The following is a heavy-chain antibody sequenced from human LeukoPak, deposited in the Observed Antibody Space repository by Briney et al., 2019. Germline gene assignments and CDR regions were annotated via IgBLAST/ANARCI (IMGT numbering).Heavy chain of an antibody. D-gene: IGHD1-14*01. CDR3: ARSLLSPGYRTILDY. CDR2: ISAYNGNT. J-gene: IGHJ4*02. CDR1: GYTFTSYG. Sequence: ASVKVSCKASGYTFTSYGISWVRQAPGQGLEWMGWISAYNGNTNYAQKFQGRVTMTRNTSISTAYMELSSLRSEDTAVYYCARSLLSPGYRTILDYWGQGTLVTVSS. V-gene: IGHV1-18*01.